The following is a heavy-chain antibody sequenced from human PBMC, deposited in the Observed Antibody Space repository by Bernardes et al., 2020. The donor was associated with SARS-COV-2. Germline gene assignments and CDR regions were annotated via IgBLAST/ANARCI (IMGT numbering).Heavy chain of an antibody. D-gene: IGHD3-16*02. CDR1: GFTFSNAW. J-gene: IGHJ4*02. Sequence: GGSLRLSCAASGFTFSNAWMSWVRQAPGKGLEWVGRIKSKTDGGTTDYAAPVKGRFTISRDDSKNTLYLQMNSLKTEDTAVYYCTTDRYYDYIWGSYRPVGYWGQGTLVTVSS. V-gene: IGHV3-15*01. CDR2: IKSKTDGGTT. CDR3: TTDRYYDYIWGSYRPVGY.